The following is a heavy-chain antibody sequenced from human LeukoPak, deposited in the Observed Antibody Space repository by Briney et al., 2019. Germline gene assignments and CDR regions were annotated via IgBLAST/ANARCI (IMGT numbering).Heavy chain of an antibody. J-gene: IGHJ4*02. D-gene: IGHD1-1*01. V-gene: IGHV4-34*01. CDR1: GGSFSGDF. Sequence: SETLSLTCAVYGGSFSGDFWSWIRQSPGKGLEWIGEINHGGSTTYNPSLQSRVTISVDTSKNQFSLKLSSVTAADTAVYYCARGGTTGTADFDYWGQGTLVTVSS. CDR3: ARGGTTGTADFDY. CDR2: INHGGST.